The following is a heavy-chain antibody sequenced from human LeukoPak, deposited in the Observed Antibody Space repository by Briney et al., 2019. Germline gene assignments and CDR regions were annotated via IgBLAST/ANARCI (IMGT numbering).Heavy chain of an antibody. V-gene: IGHV3-21*01. D-gene: IGHD5-18*01. J-gene: IGHJ6*02. Sequence: PGGSLRLSCAASGFTFSSYSMNWARQAPGKGLEWVSSISSSSSYIYYVDSVKGRFTISRDNAKNSLYLQMNSLRAEDTAVYYCARDGPGYSYGYHYYYGMDVWGQGTTVTVSS. CDR1: GFTFSSYS. CDR3: ARDGPGYSYGYHYYYGMDV. CDR2: ISSSSSYI.